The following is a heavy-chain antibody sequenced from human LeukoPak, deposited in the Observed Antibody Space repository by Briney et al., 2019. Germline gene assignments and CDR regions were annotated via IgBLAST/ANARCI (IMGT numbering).Heavy chain of an antibody. Sequence: SETLSLTCTVSGGSISSYYWSWIRQPPGKGLEWIGSIYYSGSTYYNPSLKSRVTISVDTSKNQFSLKLSSVTAADTAVYYCARLNCSSTSCYDSPDYYGMDVWGQGTTVTVSS. CDR3: ARLNCSSTSCYDSPDYYGMDV. V-gene: IGHV4-59*05. D-gene: IGHD2-2*01. CDR2: IYYSGST. CDR1: GGSISSYY. J-gene: IGHJ6*02.